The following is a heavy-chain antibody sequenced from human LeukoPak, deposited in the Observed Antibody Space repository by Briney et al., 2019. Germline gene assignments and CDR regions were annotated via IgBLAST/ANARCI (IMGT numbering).Heavy chain of an antibody. CDR1: GFTFSSYA. Sequence: GGSLRLSCAASGFTFSSYAMSWVRQAPGKGLEWVALIWYDGSKKFYTDSVKGRFTISRDNSKNTLYLQMNSLRAEDTAVYYCARDEAVMTTVLSDAFDIWGQGTMVTVSS. CDR3: ARDEAVMTTVLSDAFDI. V-gene: IGHV3-33*08. CDR2: IWYDGSKK. D-gene: IGHD4-17*01. J-gene: IGHJ3*02.